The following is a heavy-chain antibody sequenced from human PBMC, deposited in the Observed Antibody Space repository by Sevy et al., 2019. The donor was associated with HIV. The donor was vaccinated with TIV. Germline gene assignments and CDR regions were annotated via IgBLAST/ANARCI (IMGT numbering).Heavy chain of an antibody. J-gene: IGHJ5*02. Sequence: SETLSLTCTVSGGSISSSSYYWGWIRQPPGKGLEWIGSIYYSGSTYYNPSLKSRVTISVDTSKNQFSLKLSSVTAADTAVYYCAGGYYDFWSGYVRESRGWFDPWGQGTLVTVSS. V-gene: IGHV4-39*01. CDR3: AGGYYDFWSGYVRESRGWFDP. D-gene: IGHD3-3*01. CDR1: GGSISSSSYY. CDR2: IYYSGST.